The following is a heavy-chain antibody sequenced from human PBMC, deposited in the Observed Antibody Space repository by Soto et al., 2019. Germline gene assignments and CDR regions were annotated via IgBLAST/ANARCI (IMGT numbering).Heavy chain of an antibody. Sequence: PSETLSLTCTVSGGSISSYYWSWIRQPPGKGLEWIGYIYYSGSTNYNPSLKSRVTISVDTSKNQYSLKLSSVTAADTAVYYCARLAENHYYYYMDVWGKGTTVTVSS. V-gene: IGHV4-59*01. J-gene: IGHJ6*03. CDR3: ARLAENHYYYYMDV. CDR1: GGSISSYY. D-gene: IGHD6-13*01. CDR2: IYYSGST.